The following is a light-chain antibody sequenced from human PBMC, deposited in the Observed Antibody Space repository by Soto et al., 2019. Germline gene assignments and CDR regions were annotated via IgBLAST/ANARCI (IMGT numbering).Light chain of an antibody. CDR2: DAS. Sequence: DIQMTQSPSTLSASVGDRVTITCRASQSISRWWAWYQQKPGKAPKLLIYDASSLESGVPSRFSGSGSGTEFTVTISSLQPDDFATYYCQQFNSYLYTFGQGTKLEIK. V-gene: IGKV1-5*01. J-gene: IGKJ2*01. CDR3: QQFNSYLYT. CDR1: QSISRW.